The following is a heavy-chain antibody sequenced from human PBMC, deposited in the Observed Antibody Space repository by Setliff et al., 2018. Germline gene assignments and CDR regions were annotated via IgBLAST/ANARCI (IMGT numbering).Heavy chain of an antibody. CDR3: ATDGPVLNGDYIS. J-gene: IGHJ5*02. CDR2: IYQNGIT. CDR1: GASISTTYYY. V-gene: IGHV4-39*07. D-gene: IGHD3-10*01. Sequence: SETLSLTCSVSGASISTTYYYWDWIRQSPEKGLEWIGTIYQNGITYYNPSVKSRVTIPVDKSKNQFSLSLRSVTAADTAVYYCATDGPVLNGDYISWGQGTLVTRLL.